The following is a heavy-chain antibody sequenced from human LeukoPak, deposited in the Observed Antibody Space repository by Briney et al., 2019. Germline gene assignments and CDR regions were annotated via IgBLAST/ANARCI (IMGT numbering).Heavy chain of an antibody. D-gene: IGHD2-2*02. CDR2: IKQDGSEK. CDR1: GFTFSSYW. V-gene: IGHV3-7*01. CDR3: AREGPGQLLYKRRGDAFDI. Sequence: TGGSLRRSCAASGFTFSSYWMSWVRQAPGKGLEWVANIKQDGSEKYYVDSVKGRFTISRDNAKNSLYLQMNSLRAEDTAVYYCAREGPGQLLYKRRGDAFDIWGQGTMVTVSS. J-gene: IGHJ3*02.